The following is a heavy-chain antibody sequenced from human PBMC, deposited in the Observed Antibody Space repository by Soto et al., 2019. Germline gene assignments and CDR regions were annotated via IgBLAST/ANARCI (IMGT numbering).Heavy chain of an antibody. CDR2: IKQDGSEK. V-gene: IGHV3-7*01. CDR1: GFTFSSYW. CDR3: ARDSSSWDDAFDI. D-gene: IGHD6-13*01. Sequence: GGSLRLSCAASGFTFSSYWMSWVRQAPGKGLEWVANIKQDGSEKYYVDSVKGRFTISRDNAKNSLYLQMNSLRAEDTAVYYCARDSSSWDDAFDIWGQGTMVTVSS. J-gene: IGHJ3*02.